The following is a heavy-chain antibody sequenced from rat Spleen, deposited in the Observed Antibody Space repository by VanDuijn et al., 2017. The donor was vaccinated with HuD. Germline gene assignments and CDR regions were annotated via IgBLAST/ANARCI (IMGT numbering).Heavy chain of an antibody. CDR2: IIYDGSST. J-gene: IGHJ3*01. Sequence: EVQLVESGGGLVQPGRSLKVSCADSGFIFSDYAMAWVRQAPKKGLEWVATIIYDGSSTYYRDSVKGRFTISRDNAKSTLYLQMDSLRSEDTATYYCTTDSSYRDNWFAYWGQGTLVTVSS. CDR1: GFIFSDYA. CDR3: TTDSSYRDNWFAY. D-gene: IGHD1-2*01. V-gene: IGHV5S10*01.